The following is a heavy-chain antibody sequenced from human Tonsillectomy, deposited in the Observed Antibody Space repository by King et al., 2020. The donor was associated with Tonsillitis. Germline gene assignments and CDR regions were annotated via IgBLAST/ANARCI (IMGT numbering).Heavy chain of an antibody. Sequence: EVQLVESGGGLVKPGGSLRLACVTSGFSFNNYDMNWVRQAPGKGLEWVSSISSSSYYIYYADAVKGRFTISRDNAWNSLYLQMYSLRAEDTAIYYCAKDKGATYYDSGRGAFDIWGQGTMVTVSS. CDR2: ISSSSYYI. CDR1: GFSFNNYD. V-gene: IGHV3-21*01. J-gene: IGHJ3*02. CDR3: AKDKGATYYDSGRGAFDI. D-gene: IGHD3-22*01.